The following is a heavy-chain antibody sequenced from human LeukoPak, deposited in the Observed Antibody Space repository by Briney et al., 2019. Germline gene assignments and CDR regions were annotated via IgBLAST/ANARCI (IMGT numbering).Heavy chain of an antibody. Sequence: GASVKVSCKASGYTFTSYGISWVRQAPGQGLEWMGWISAYNGNTNYAQKLQGRVTMTTDTSTSTAYMELRSLRSDDTAVYYCAREGGAYYDFWSGYLKKRYFDYWGQGTLVTVSS. V-gene: IGHV1-18*01. J-gene: IGHJ4*02. CDR2: ISAYNGNT. D-gene: IGHD3-3*01. CDR1: GYTFTSYG. CDR3: AREGGAYYDFWSGYLKKRYFDY.